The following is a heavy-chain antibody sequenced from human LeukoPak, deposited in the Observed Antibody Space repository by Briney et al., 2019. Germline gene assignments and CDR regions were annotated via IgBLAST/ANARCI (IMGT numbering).Heavy chain of an antibody. V-gene: IGHV3-23*01. J-gene: IGHJ6*02. CDR1: GFTFSSYA. CDR3: AKDLARIQLWLSPRNYYYGMDV. Sequence: PGGSLRLSCAASGFTFSSYAMSWVRQAPGKGLEWVSAISGSGGSTYYADSVKGRFTISRDNSKNTLYLQMNSPRAEDTAVYYCAKDLARIQLWLSPRNYYYGMDVWGQGTTVTVSS. CDR2: ISGSGGST. D-gene: IGHD5-18*01.